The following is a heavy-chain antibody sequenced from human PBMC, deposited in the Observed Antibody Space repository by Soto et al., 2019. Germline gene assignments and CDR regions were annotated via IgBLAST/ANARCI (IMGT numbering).Heavy chain of an antibody. V-gene: IGHV1-69*13. D-gene: IGHD3-22*01. CDR1: GGPFSSYA. CDR2: IIPIFGTA. Sequence: GSSLKVSCKSSGGPFSSYARSWVRQAPGQGLEWMGGIIPIFGTANYAQKFHGRVTITADESTSTAYMELSSLRSEDTAVYYCAGEAYDSSGSSWLDPWGQGTLVTVSS. CDR3: AGEAYDSSGSSWLDP. J-gene: IGHJ5*02.